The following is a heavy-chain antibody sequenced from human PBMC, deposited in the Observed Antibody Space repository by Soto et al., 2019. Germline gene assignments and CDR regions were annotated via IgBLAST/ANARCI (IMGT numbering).Heavy chain of an antibody. V-gene: IGHV3-48*02. D-gene: IGHD6-13*01. J-gene: IGHJ6*02. CDR2: ISSSSSTI. Sequence: EVQLVESGGGLVQPGGSLRLSCAASGFTFSSYSMNWVRQAPGKGLEWVSYISSSSSTIYYADSVKGRFTISRDNAKNSLYLQMNSLRDEDTAVYYCARRTSSCLTYGMDVWGQGTTVTVS. CDR1: GFTFSSYS. CDR3: ARRTSSCLTYGMDV.